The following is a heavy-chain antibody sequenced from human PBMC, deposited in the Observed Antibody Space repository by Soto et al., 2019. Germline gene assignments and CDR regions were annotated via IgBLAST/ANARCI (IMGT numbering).Heavy chain of an antibody. V-gene: IGHV3-23*01. Sequence: HPGGSLRLSCAASGFTFSSYAMSWVRQAPGKGLEWVSAISGSGGSTYYADSVKGRFTISRDNSKNTLYLQMNSLRAEDTAVYYCARDYGRNSSGWYFVDYYYYYGMDVWGQGTTVTVSS. CDR1: GFTFSSYA. J-gene: IGHJ6*02. CDR3: ARDYGRNSSGWYFVDYYYYYGMDV. CDR2: ISGSGGST. D-gene: IGHD6-19*01.